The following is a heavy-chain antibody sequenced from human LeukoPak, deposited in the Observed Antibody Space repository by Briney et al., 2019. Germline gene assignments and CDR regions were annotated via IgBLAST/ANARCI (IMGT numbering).Heavy chain of an antibody. CDR3: ATPQWELLI. CDR1: GFTFSSYT. CDR2: ISDGGGNT. Sequence: GGSLRLSCAASGFTFSSYTMSWVRQAPGKGLEWVSGISDGGGNTYYADSVKGRFTIFRDNYKNTLCLQMNSLRAEDTAVYYCATPQWELLIWGQGTLVAVSS. J-gene: IGHJ4*02. D-gene: IGHD1-26*01. V-gene: IGHV3-23*01.